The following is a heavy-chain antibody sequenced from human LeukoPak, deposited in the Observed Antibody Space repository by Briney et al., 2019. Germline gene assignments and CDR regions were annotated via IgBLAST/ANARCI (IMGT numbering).Heavy chain of an antibody. CDR2: IYYSGST. D-gene: IGHD3-10*01. Sequence: PSKTLSLTCTVSGGSIRSYYWSWIRQPPGKGLEWIGYIYYSGSTNYNPSLKSRVSISVDTSRNQFSLKLTSVTAADTAVYYCAKEGAESFPDAFDIWGQGTMITVSS. V-gene: IGHV4-59*01. CDR3: AKEGAESFPDAFDI. J-gene: IGHJ3*02. CDR1: GGSIRSYY.